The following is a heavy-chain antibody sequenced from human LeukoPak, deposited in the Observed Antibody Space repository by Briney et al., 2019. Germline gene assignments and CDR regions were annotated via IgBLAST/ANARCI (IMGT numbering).Heavy chain of an antibody. J-gene: IGHJ4*02. CDR2: ISGSGGNT. V-gene: IGHV3-23*01. D-gene: IGHD2-15*01. Sequence: GGSLRLSCAASGFTFSSSAMSWVRQAPGKGLEWVSAISGSGGNTYYADSVKGRFTISRDNSKNTLYLQMNSLRAEDTALYYCAKFFWAATDFFFDYWGQGTLVTVS. CDR3: AKFFWAATDFFFDY. CDR1: GFTFSSSA.